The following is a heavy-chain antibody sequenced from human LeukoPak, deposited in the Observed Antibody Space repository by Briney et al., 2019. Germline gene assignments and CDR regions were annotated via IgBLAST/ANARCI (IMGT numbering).Heavy chain of an antibody. D-gene: IGHD6-13*01. V-gene: IGHV1-46*01. J-gene: IGHJ4*02. Sequence: ASVQVSCKASGYTFTSYYMHWVRQAPGQGLEWMGIINPSGGRTSYAQKFQGRVTMTRDMSTSTVYMELSSLRSEDTAVYYCARWDIAAADADYWGQGTLVTVSS. CDR3: ARWDIAAADADY. CDR2: INPSGGRT. CDR1: GYTFTSYY.